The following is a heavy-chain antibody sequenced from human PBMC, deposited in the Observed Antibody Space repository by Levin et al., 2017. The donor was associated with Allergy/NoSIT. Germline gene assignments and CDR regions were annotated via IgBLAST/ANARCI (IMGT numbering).Heavy chain of an antibody. CDR3: AGPSGKVAALDDALDL. CDR2: IDPRDSYT. J-gene: IGHJ3*01. Sequence: GESLKISCKGSGFNFIKYWITWVRQTPGKGLEWMGRIDPRDSYTNYSPSFQGHVTISVDKSITTVYLQWSSLKASDSAMYYCAGPSGKVAALDDALDLWGQGTVVTVSS. D-gene: IGHD2-15*01. CDR1: GFNFIKYW. V-gene: IGHV5-10-1*01.